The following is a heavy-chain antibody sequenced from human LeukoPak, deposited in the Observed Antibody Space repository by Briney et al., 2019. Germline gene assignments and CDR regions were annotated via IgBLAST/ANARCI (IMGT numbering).Heavy chain of an antibody. Sequence: GRPLRLSCAASGFTFSSYGMHWVRQAPGKGLEWVAVISYDGSNKYYADSVKGRFTISRDNSKNTLYLQMNSLRAEDTAVYYCARSTVNYFDYWGQGTLVTVSS. CDR3: ARSTVNYFDY. D-gene: IGHD4-17*01. CDR1: GFTFSSYG. V-gene: IGHV3-30*03. CDR2: ISYDGSNK. J-gene: IGHJ4*02.